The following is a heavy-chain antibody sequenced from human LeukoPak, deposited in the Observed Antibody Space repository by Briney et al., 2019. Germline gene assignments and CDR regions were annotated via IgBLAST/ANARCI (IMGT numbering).Heavy chain of an antibody. V-gene: IGHV1-46*01. CDR1: GCTFISYY. Sequence: ASVKVSCMASGCTFISYYIHWVRQAPGQGLEWMGIINPSGGDTNYVQKFQGSVTMTRDTSTRTVYMDLSSLRSEDTAVYSCARGYSSSSLDYWGQGTLVTVSS. D-gene: IGHD6-6*01. CDR2: INPSGGDT. J-gene: IGHJ4*02. CDR3: ARGYSSSSLDY.